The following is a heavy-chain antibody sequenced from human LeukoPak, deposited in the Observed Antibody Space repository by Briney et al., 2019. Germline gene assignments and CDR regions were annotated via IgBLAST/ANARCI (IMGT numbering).Heavy chain of an antibody. D-gene: IGHD1-26*01. CDR1: GFGFSSYA. CDR3: ARSAVGTSCCTAVDY. V-gene: IGHV3-23*01. J-gene: IGHJ4*02. CDR2: ISTSGDRT. Sequence: GSLRLSCAASGFGFSSYAMSWVRQAPGKGLEWVSGISTSGDRTYYADSVKGRITISRDISKNTLYLQMNSLRAEDTAEYYCARSAVGTSCCTAVDYWGQGTLVTVSS.